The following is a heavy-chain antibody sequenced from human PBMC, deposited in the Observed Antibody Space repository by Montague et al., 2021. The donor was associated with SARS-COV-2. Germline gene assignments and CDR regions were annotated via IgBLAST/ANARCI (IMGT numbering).Heavy chain of an antibody. Sequence: SLRLSCAASGFTFRYYGMHWVRQAPGKGLEWVALIWYDGTDKDYVDSVKGRFTISRDNAKNSLYLQMNSLRAEDTAVYYCASYQNYYYYYGMDVWGQGTTVTVSS. J-gene: IGHJ6*02. V-gene: IGHV3-33*03. CDR1: GFTFRYYG. CDR3: ASYQNYYYYYGMDV. D-gene: IGHD2-2*01. CDR2: IWYDGTDK.